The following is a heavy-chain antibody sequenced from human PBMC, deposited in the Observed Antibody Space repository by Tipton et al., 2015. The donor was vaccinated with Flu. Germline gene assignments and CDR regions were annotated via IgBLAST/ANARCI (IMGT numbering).Heavy chain of an antibody. D-gene: IGHD3-10*01. J-gene: IGHJ4*02. Sequence: TLSLTCTVSGGSINRSHYYWGWIRQPPGKGLEWIGSIYHSGSTFYHPSLKSRVTISLDTSKNQFSLKLSSVTAADTALYYCAIGSGSGTYLLFDFLGQGTLVTVSS. CDR1: GGSINRSHYY. CDR3: AIGSGSGTYLLFDF. CDR2: IYHSGST. V-gene: IGHV4-39*07.